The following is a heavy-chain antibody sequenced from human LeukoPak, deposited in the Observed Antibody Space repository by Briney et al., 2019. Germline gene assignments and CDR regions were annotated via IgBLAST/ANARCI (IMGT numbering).Heavy chain of an antibody. D-gene: IGHD2-2*02. J-gene: IGHJ4*02. CDR2: IYHNGDT. V-gene: IGHV4-59*08. CDR3: ARHSYTPFDY. Sequence: PSETLSLTCSVSGGSISTYYWSWIRQSPGKGLEWIGYIYHNGDTNYNPSFKSRVTISVDTSENQFSLRLMSVTAADTAIYYCARHSYTPFDYWGQGSLVTVSS. CDR1: GGSISTYY.